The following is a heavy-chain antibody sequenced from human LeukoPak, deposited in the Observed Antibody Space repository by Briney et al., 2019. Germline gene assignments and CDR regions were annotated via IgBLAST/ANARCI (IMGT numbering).Heavy chain of an antibody. Sequence: GGSLRLSCVASGLTLSGYGMNWVRQAPGKGLEWLSYVSTTMTTIYYGDSVKGRFTISRDNAKNSLYLQMNSLRAEDTALYHCARDQKVVVVPAAGADYWGQGTLVTVSS. J-gene: IGHJ4*02. D-gene: IGHD2-2*01. CDR3: ARDQKVVVVPAAGADY. CDR2: VSTTMTTI. V-gene: IGHV3-48*04. CDR1: GLTLSGYG.